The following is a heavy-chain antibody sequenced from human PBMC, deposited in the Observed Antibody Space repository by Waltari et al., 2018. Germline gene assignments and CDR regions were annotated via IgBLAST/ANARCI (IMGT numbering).Heavy chain of an antibody. CDR2: IIPIFGTA. Sequence: QVQLVQSGAEVKKPGSSVKVSCKASGGPFSSYAISWVRQAPGQGLEWMGRIIPIFGTANYAQKFQGRVTITADESTSTAYMELSSLRSEDTAVYYCAALDYDILTGYYVDYWGQGTLVTVSS. D-gene: IGHD3-9*01. J-gene: IGHJ4*02. CDR3: AALDYDILTGYYVDY. V-gene: IGHV1-69*15. CDR1: GGPFSSYA.